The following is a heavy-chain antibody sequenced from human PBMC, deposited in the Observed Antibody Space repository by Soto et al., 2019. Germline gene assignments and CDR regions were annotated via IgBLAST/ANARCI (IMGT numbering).Heavy chain of an antibody. Sequence: SETLSLTCTFSGGSISSYYWIWIRQPPGKGLEWIGYIYYSGSTNYNPSLKSRVTISVDTSKNQFSLKLNSMTAADTAVYYCARHNYGSGSTYFDYWGQGTLVTVSS. V-gene: IGHV4-59*08. CDR1: GGSISSYY. CDR2: IYYSGST. CDR3: ARHNYGSGSTYFDY. J-gene: IGHJ4*02. D-gene: IGHD3-10*01.